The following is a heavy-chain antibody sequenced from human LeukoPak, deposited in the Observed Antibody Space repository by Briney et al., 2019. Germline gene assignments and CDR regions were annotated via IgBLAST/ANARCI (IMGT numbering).Heavy chain of an antibody. V-gene: IGHV3-23*01. CDR2: LSDSGSSI. Sequence: GGSLRLSCAASGFTFGSFALSWVRQASGKGLEWVSSLSDSGSSIYYADSVKGRFTISRDNSNNTLYLQVNSLRADDSAVYYCAKLRRFLDTTESNYMDVWGKGTTVTVSS. CDR3: AKLRRFLDTTESNYMDV. D-gene: IGHD3/OR15-3a*01. CDR1: GFTFGSFA. J-gene: IGHJ6*03.